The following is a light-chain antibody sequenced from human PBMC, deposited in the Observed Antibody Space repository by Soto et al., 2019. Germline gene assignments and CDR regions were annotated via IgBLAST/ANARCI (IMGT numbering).Light chain of an antibody. J-gene: IGKJ5*01. Sequence: EIVFTHSQVTLSFSPGERATLSCRASQSVSSYLAWYQQKPGQAPRLLIYGASSRATGIPDRFSGSGSGTDFTLTISRLETEDFAVYYCQQYGSSPTFGQGTRLEI. CDR3: QQYGSSPT. V-gene: IGKV3-20*01. CDR1: QSVSSY. CDR2: GAS.